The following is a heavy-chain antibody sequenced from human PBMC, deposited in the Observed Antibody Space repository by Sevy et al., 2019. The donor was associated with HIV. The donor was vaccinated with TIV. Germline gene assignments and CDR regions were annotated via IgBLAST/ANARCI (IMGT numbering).Heavy chain of an antibody. CDR2: MKEDGSEK. J-gene: IGHJ4*02. Sequence: VGSLRLSCVASGFSFSSYWMSWVRQAPGKGLEWVATMKEDGSEKYYVDSVEGRFTISRDNAKNSLYLQMNSLRAEDTAVYFCVREGLGGYSYSLDCWGQGALVTVSS. D-gene: IGHD5-18*01. CDR1: GFSFSSYW. CDR3: VREGLGGYSYSLDC. V-gene: IGHV3-7*01.